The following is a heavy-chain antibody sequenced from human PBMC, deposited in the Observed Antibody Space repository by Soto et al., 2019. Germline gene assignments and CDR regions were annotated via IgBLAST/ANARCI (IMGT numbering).Heavy chain of an antibody. CDR2: ISGSGGST. J-gene: IGHJ4*02. V-gene: IGHV3-23*01. D-gene: IGHD3-22*01. CDR3: AKDRGAYDSSGPFDY. Sequence: EVQLLESGGGLVQPGGSLRLSCAASGFTFSSYAMSWVRQAPGKGLEWVSAISGSGGSTYYADSAKGRFTISRDNSKNTMYLQMKSLRSEDTAVYYCAKDRGAYDSSGPFDYWGQGTLVTVSS. CDR1: GFTFSSYA.